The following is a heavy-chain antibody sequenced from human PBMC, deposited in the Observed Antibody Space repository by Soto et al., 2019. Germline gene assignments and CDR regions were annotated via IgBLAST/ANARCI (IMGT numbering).Heavy chain of an antibody. V-gene: IGHV3-48*01. J-gene: IGHJ4*02. CDR3: VSDPDGDLDFDY. CDR1: GFNFPTYA. CDR2: IHMTHNDI. D-gene: IGHD4-17*01. Sequence: EVQLVESGGELVQPGGSLRLSCAASGFNFPTYAMKWVRQAPGKGLEWLSFIHMTHNDIFYADSVRGRFTISRDNAKDSLYLQMNSLRVEDTAVYYCVSDPDGDLDFDYWGQGTLVTVSS.